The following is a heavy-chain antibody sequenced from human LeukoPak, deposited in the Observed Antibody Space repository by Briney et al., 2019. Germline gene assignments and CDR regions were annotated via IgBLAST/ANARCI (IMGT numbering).Heavy chain of an antibody. CDR1: GYIFTNYG. V-gene: IGHV1-18*01. Sequence: VSSVNVSCKSSGYIFTNYGISWVRQAPGQGLEWMGCISAYNGNTNYAQKLQGRVTMTTDTSTSTAYMELRSLRSDDTAVYYCARDGSSTTYCTNGVCRGYYFDYWGQGTLVTVSS. J-gene: IGHJ4*02. CDR2: ISAYNGNT. CDR3: ARDGSSTTYCTNGVCRGYYFDY. D-gene: IGHD2-8*01.